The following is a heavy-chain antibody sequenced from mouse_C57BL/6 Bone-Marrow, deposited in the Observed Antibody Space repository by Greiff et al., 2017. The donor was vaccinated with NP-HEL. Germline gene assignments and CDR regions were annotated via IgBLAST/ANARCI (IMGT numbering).Heavy chain of an antibody. CDR3: ARHNYYGSSPYWYFDV. V-gene: IGHV5-15*01. Sequence: EVMLVESGGGLVQPGGSLKLSCAASGFTFSDYGMAWVRQAPRKGPEWVAFISNLAYSIYYADTVTGRFTISRENAKNTLYLEMSSLRSEDTAMYYCARHNYYGSSPYWYFDVWGTGTTVTVSS. CDR2: ISNLAYSI. J-gene: IGHJ1*03. CDR1: GFTFSDYG. D-gene: IGHD1-1*01.